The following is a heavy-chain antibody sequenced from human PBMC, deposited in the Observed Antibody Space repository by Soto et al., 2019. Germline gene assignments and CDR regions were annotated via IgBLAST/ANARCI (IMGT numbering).Heavy chain of an antibody. CDR2: IFYNGNA. D-gene: IGHD3-10*01. CDR3: ASLRGSGTNYFFDY. J-gene: IGHJ4*02. V-gene: IGHV4-30-4*08. Sequence: QVQLQESGPGLVKPSQTLSLTCTVSGGSISNGDYYWSWIRQHPGKGLEWIGYIFYNGNAYYTPSLKSXXXXXXXXXXXXXXXXXXXXXXXXXAVYYCASLRGSGTNYFFDYWGQGTLVTVSS. CDR1: GGSISNGDYY.